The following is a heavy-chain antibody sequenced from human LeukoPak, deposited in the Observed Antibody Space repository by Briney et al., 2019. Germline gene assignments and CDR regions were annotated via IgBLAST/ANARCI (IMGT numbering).Heavy chain of an antibody. Sequence: ASVKVSCRASGYTFTSYGISWVRQAPGQGLEWMVWISAYNGNTNYAQKLQGRVTMTTDTSTSTAYMELRSLRSDETAVYYCARMEWELYYFDYWGQGTLVTVSS. J-gene: IGHJ4*02. D-gene: IGHD1-26*01. CDR3: ARMEWELYYFDY. CDR2: ISAYNGNT. CDR1: GYTFTSYG. V-gene: IGHV1-18*01.